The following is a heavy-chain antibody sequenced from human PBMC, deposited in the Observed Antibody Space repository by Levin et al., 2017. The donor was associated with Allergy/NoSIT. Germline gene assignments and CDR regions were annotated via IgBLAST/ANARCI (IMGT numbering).Heavy chain of an antibody. Sequence: GGSLRLSCTASGITFSNAWMSWARQAPGKGLEWVGRIKSKTDGGTADSASPVKGRFTISRDDSKNTLYLQMNSLKTEDTAVYYCTTYISSWYYFDNWGQGTLVTVSS. D-gene: IGHD6-13*01. CDR2: IKSKTDGGTA. J-gene: IGHJ4*02. V-gene: IGHV3-15*01. CDR1: GITFSNAW. CDR3: TTYISSWYYFDN.